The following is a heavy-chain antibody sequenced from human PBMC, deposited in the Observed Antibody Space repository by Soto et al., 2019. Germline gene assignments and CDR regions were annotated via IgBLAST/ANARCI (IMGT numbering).Heavy chain of an antibody. J-gene: IGHJ5*02. D-gene: IGHD3-22*01. Sequence: PSETLSLTCTVSGGSISSYYWSWIRQSPGKGLEWIGYIYYSGSTNYNPSLKSRVTISVDTSKNQFSLKLSSVTAADTAVYYCARSPRYYYDSSGYSDWFDPWGQGTLVTVSS. CDR2: IYYSGST. CDR1: GGSISSYY. CDR3: ARSPRYYYDSSGYSDWFDP. V-gene: IGHV4-59*08.